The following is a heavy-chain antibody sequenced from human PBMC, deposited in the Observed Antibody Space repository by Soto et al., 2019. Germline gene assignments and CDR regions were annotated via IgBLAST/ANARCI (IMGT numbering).Heavy chain of an antibody. V-gene: IGHV4-39*01. J-gene: IGHJ4*02. Sequence: PSETLSLTCTVSGGSVSSSRYYWGWVRQPPGKGLEWIGSVYYSGSTYYNPSLESRVTISVDKSKNQFSLKLMSLSAADTAVYYCGSLERLATISYYFDNRGQGALVTLYS. CDR2: VYYSGST. CDR3: GSLERLATISYYFDN. D-gene: IGHD1-1*01. CDR1: GGSVSSSRYY.